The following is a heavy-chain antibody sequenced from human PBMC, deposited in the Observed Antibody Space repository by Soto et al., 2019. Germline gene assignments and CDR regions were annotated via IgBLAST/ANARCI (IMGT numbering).Heavy chain of an antibody. CDR3: ASNYDRSVGYWFDP. V-gene: IGHV4-31*01. D-gene: IGHD3-22*01. CDR2: IYYSGNT. J-gene: IGHJ5*02. Sequence: QVQLQESGPGLVKPSQTLSLTCTVSGGSINSGVYYWSWIRQRPGKGLEWIGYIYYSGNTYYNPSLKGPVSISVDTSKNQFSLKLSSVTAADTAVSYCASNYDRSVGYWFDPWGQGTLVTVSS. CDR1: GGSINSGVYY.